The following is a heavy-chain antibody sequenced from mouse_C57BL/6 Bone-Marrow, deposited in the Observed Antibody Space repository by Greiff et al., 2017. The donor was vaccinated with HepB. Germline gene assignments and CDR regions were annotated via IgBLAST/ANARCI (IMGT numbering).Heavy chain of an antibody. CDR2: IDPETGGT. Sequence: VKLQESGAELVRPGASVTLSCKASGYTFTDYEMHWVKQTPVHGLEWIGAIDPETGGTAYNQKFKGKAILTADKSSSTAYMELRSLTSEDSAVYYCTRVSPNYFDYWGQGTTLTVSS. V-gene: IGHV1-15*01. J-gene: IGHJ2*01. CDR1: GYTFTDYE. CDR3: TRVSPNYFDY.